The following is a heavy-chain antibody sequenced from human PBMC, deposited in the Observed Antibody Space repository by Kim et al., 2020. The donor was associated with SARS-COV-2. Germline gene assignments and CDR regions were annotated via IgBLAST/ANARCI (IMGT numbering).Heavy chain of an antibody. CDR3: ARDAPLDYGDYVRLGAFDI. CDR2: ISSSSSYI. V-gene: IGHV3-21*04. CDR1: GFTFSSYS. Sequence: GGSLRLSCAASGFTFSSYSMNWVRQAPGKGLEWVSSISSSSSYIYYADSLKGRFTISRDNAKNSLYLQMNSLRAEDTAVYYCARDAPLDYGDYVRLGAFDIWGQGTMVTVSS. D-gene: IGHD4-17*01. J-gene: IGHJ3*02.